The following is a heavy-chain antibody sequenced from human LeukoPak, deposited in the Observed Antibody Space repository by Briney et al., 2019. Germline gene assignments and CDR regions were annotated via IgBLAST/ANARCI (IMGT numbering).Heavy chain of an antibody. V-gene: IGHV4-34*01. J-gene: IGHJ6*02. Sequence: SETLSLTCAVYGGSFSGYYWSWIRLPPGKGLEWIGEINHSGSTNYNPSLKSRVTISVDTSKNQFSLKLSSVTAADTAVYYCARGRTTVEYYYGMDVWGQGTTVTVSS. CDR1: GGSFSGYY. CDR3: ARGRTTVEYYYGMDV. D-gene: IGHD4-17*01. CDR2: INHSGST.